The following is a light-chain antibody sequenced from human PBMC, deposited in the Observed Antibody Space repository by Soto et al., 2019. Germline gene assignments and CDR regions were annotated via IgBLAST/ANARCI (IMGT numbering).Light chain of an antibody. Sequence: EIVLTQSPGTLSLSPGERVTLSCRASQSVSSSYLAWYQQKPGQAPRLLIYGASSRATGIPDRFSGSGSGTDFTLTISRLEPVDFAVYYCQQYGSSPYTFRQGTKLEIK. CDR3: QQYGSSPYT. V-gene: IGKV3-20*01. CDR2: GAS. J-gene: IGKJ2*01. CDR1: QSVSSSY.